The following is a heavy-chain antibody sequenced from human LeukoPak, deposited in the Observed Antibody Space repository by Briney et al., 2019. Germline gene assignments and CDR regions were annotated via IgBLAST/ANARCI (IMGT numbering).Heavy chain of an antibody. CDR2: ISAYNGNT. V-gene: IGHV1-18*01. J-gene: IGHJ6*02. D-gene: IGHD2-2*01. Sequence: GASVKVSCKASGYTFTSYGISWVRQAPGQGLEWMGWISAYNGNTNYAQKLQGRVTMTTDTSTSTAYMELRSLRSDDTAVYYCARAVLGYCCSTSCYYYYGMDVWGQGTTVTVSS. CDR3: ARAVLGYCCSTSCYYYYGMDV. CDR1: GYTFTSYG.